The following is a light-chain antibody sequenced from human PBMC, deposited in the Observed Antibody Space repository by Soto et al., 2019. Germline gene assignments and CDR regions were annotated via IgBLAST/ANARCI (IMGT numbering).Light chain of an antibody. CDR1: SSDVGKYDR. Sequence: QSVLTQPPSVSGSPGQSVTISCTGTSSDVGKYDRVSWYQQPPGTAPKLIIYEVTNRPSGVPARFSGSKSGNTASLTISGLQAEDEADYYCSSYTSTTMIFGGGTKVTVL. CDR2: EVT. CDR3: SSYTSTTMI. J-gene: IGLJ2*01. V-gene: IGLV2-18*02.